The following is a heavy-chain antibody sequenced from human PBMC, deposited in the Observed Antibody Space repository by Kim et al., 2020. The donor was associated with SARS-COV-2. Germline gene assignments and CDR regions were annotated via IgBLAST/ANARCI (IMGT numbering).Heavy chain of an antibody. Sequence: ASVKVSCKASGYTFTSYAMNWVRQAPGQGLEWMGWINTNTENPTYAQGFTGRFVFSLDTSVSTAYLQISSLKAEDTAVYYCARTATGSGSSGAFDIWGQGTMITLSS. CDR2: INTNTENP. CDR3: ARTATGSGSSGAFDI. J-gene: IGHJ3*02. V-gene: IGHV7-4-1*02. D-gene: IGHD3-10*01. CDR1: GYTFTSYA.